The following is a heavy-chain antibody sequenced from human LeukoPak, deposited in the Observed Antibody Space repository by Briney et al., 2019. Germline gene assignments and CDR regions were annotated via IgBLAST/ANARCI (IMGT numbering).Heavy chain of an antibody. CDR1: GYTFTGYY. D-gene: IGHD3-10*01. J-gene: IGHJ3*02. CDR3: AREGNYYGSGSYPPLGAFDI. CDR2: TNPNSGGT. V-gene: IGHV1-2*02. Sequence: GASVKVSCKASGYTFTGYYMHWVRQAPGQGLEWMGWTNPNSGGTNYAQKFQGRVTMIRDTSISTAYMELSRLRSDDTAVYYCAREGNYYGSGSYPPLGAFDIWGQGTMVTVSS.